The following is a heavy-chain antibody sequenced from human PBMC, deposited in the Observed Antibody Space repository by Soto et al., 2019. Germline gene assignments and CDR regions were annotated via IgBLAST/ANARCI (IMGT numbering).Heavy chain of an antibody. V-gene: IGHV5-10-1*01. CDR1: GYSFTSYW. J-gene: IGHJ6*02. D-gene: IGHD6-19*01. CDR3: ARLAVAGYYYYYYVMDF. Sequence: GESLKISCKGSGYSFTSYWISWVRQMPGKGLEWMGRIDPSDSYTNYSPSFQGHVTISADKSISTAYLQWSSLKASDTAMYYCARLAVAGYYYYYYVMDFWGQGTKVTGSS. CDR2: IDPSDSYT.